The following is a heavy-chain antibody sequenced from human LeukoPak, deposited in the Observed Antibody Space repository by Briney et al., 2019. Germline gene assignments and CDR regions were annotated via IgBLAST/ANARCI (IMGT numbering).Heavy chain of an antibody. CDR2: INHSGST. D-gene: IGHD2-8*02. CDR3: ARVGVGGVDY. V-gene: IGHV4-34*01. J-gene: IGHJ4*02. CDR1: GGSFSGYY. Sequence: SETLSLTCAVYGGSFSGYYWSWIRQPPGKGLEWIGEINHSGSTNYNPSLESRVTISVDTSKNQFSLKLSSVTAADTAVYYCARVGVGGVDYWGQGTLVTVSS.